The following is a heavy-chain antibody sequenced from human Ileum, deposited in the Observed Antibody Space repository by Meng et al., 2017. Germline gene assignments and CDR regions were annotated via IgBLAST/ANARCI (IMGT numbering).Heavy chain of an antibody. CDR2: IYPGDSDT. V-gene: IGHV5-51*01. D-gene: IGHD6-13*01. CDR1: GYSFTSYW. CDR3: ARRGSSWYGGGSEYYYGMDV. Sequence: GESLKISCKGSGYSFTSYWIGWVRQMPGKGLEWMGIIYPGDSDTRYSPSFQGQVTISADKSISTAYLQWSSLKASDTAMYYCARRGSSWYGGGSEYYYGMDVWGQGTMVTVSS. J-gene: IGHJ6*02.